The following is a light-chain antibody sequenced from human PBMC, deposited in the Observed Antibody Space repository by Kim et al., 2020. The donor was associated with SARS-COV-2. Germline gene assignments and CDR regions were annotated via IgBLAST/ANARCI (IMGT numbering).Light chain of an antibody. V-gene: IGKV1-33*01. CDR2: DAS. CDR1: QDITNY. J-gene: IGKJ3*01. Sequence: ASVGDRVTITCQASQDITNYLNWYQQKPGKAPKVLIYDASNVETGVPSRFSGSRSGTDFTFTISNLQPEDIATYYCQQYDDPPFTFGPGTKVDIK. CDR3: QQYDDPPFT.